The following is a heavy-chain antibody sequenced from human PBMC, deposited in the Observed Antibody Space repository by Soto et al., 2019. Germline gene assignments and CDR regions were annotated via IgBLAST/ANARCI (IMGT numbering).Heavy chain of an antibody. CDR3: ALGTIFGVVMKYYFDY. V-gene: IGHV1-69*13. CDR1: GGTFSSYA. D-gene: IGHD3-3*01. CDR2: IIPIFGTA. J-gene: IGHJ4*02. Sequence: WASVKVSCKASGGTFSSYAISWVRQAPGQGLEWMGGIIPIFGTANYAQKFQGRVTITADESTSTAYMELSSLRSEDTAVYYCALGTIFGVVMKYYFDYWGQGTLVTVSS.